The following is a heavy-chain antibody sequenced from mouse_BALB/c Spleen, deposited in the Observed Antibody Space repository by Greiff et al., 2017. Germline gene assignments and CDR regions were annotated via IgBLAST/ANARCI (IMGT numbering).Heavy chain of an antibody. CDR3: ARDDYDY. D-gene: IGHD2-4*01. J-gene: IGHJ2*01. Sequence: EVQLVESGGGLVQPGGSLKLSCAASGFTFSSYGMSWVRQTPDKRLELVATINSNGGSTYYPDSVKGRFTISRDNAKNTLYLQMSSLKSEDTAMYYCARDDYDYWGQGTTLTVSS. CDR1: GFTFSSYG. V-gene: IGHV5-6-3*01. CDR2: INSNGGST.